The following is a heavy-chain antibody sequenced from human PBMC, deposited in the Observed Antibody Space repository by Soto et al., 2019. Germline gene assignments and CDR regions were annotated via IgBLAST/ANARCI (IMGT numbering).Heavy chain of an antibody. CDR2: ISGSGGST. CDR3: AKDSVNQVVVAAYWFDP. CDR1: GFTFSSYA. Sequence: QPGGSLRLSCAASGFTFSSYAMSWVRQAPGKGLEWVSAISGSGGSTYYADSVKGRFTISRDNSKNTLYLQMNSLRAEDTAVYYCAKDSVNQVVVAAYWFDPWGQGTLVTVSS. V-gene: IGHV3-23*01. J-gene: IGHJ5*02. D-gene: IGHD2-15*01.